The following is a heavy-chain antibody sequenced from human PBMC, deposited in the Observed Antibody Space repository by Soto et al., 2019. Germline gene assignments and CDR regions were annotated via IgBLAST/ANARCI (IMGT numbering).Heavy chain of an antibody. CDR3: AKESSPELRRLPPDY. D-gene: IGHD1-26*01. Sequence: QVQLVESGGGVVQPGRSLRLSCAASGFTFSSYGMHWVRQAPGKGLEWVAVISYDGSNKYYADSVKGRFTISRDNSKNTLYLQMNSLRAEDTAVYYCAKESSPELRRLPPDYWGQGTLVTVSS. CDR2: ISYDGSNK. V-gene: IGHV3-30*18. J-gene: IGHJ4*02. CDR1: GFTFSSYG.